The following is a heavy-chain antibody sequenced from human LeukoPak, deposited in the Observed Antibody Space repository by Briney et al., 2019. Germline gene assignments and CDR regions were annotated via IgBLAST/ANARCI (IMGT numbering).Heavy chain of an antibody. CDR1: GFTFSSYW. V-gene: IGHV3-7*01. D-gene: IGHD3-22*01. J-gene: IGHJ4*02. CDR3: ARDQSYDSSGYSFDY. Sequence: GGSLRLSCAASGFTFSSYWMSWVRQAPGKGLEWVADINQDGSEKYYVDSVKGRFTISRDNAKNSLYLQMNSLRAEDTAVYYCARDQSYDSSGYSFDYWGQGTLVTVSS. CDR2: INQDGSEK.